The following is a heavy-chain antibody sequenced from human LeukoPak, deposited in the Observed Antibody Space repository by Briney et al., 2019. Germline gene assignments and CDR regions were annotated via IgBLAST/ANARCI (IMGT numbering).Heavy chain of an antibody. D-gene: IGHD7-27*01. CDR3: ARHGPSTGEHYYMDV. CDR1: GYSFTSYW. J-gene: IGHJ6*03. V-gene: IGHV5-51*01. Sequence: GESLKISCKGSGYSFTSYWIGWVRQMPGKGLEWMGIIYPGDSDTRYSPSFQGQVTISADKSISTAYLQWSSLKASDTAMYYCARHGPSTGEHYYMDVWGKGTTVTVSS. CDR2: IYPGDSDT.